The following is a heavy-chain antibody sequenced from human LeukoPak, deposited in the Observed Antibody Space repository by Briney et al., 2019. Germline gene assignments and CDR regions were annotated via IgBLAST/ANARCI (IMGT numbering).Heavy chain of an antibody. D-gene: IGHD2-2*01. CDR1: GGSISSHY. CDR2: IYYSGST. Sequence: PSETLSLTCIVSGGSISSHYWSWIRQPPGKGLEWIGYIYYSGSTNYNPSLKSRVTISVDTSKNQFSLKLSSVTAADTAVYYCAREYCSSTSCRFSDWFDPWGQGTLVTVSS. CDR3: AREYCSSTSCRFSDWFDP. J-gene: IGHJ5*02. V-gene: IGHV4-59*11.